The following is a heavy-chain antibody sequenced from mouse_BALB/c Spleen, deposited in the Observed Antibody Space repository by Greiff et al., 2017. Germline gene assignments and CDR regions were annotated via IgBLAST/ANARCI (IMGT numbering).Heavy chain of an antibody. V-gene: IGHV1S81*02. J-gene: IGHJ4*01. D-gene: IGHD2-1*01. CDR1: GYTFTSYW. Sequence: QVQLQQPGAELVKPGPSLTLTCKASGYTFTSYWMCWVNQRPRQGLEWFGEIITSNGRTNYNETFKSKATLTVDKSSSTAYMQLSSLTSEDAAVYYSARESYVCYGNYEYALDYWGQGTSVTVSS. CDR3: ARESYVCYGNYEYALDY. CDR2: IITSNGRT.